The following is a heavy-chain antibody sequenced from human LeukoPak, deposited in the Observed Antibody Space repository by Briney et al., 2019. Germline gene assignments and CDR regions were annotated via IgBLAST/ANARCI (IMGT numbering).Heavy chain of an antibody. CDR1: GFTFSNAW. CDR3: ARDFGVVPAAIDY. Sequence: PGGSLRLSCAASGFTFSNAWMSWVRQAPGKGLEWVGRIKSKTDGGTTDYAAPVKGRFTISRDDSKTTLYLQMNSLRAEDTAVYYCARDFGVVPAAIDYWGQGTLVTVSS. V-gene: IGHV3-15*05. CDR2: IKSKTDGGTT. J-gene: IGHJ4*02. D-gene: IGHD2-2*01.